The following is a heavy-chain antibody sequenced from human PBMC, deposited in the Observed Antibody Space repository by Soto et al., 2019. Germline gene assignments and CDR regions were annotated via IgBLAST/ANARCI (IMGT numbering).Heavy chain of an antibody. J-gene: IGHJ6*02. CDR1: GGTFSSYA. V-gene: IGHV1-69*13. CDR3: AILLSELLRVYGMDV. CDR2: IIPIFGTA. D-gene: IGHD1-26*01. Sequence: SVKVSCKASGGTFSSYAISWLRQAPGQGLEWMGGIIPIFGTANYAQKFQGRVTITADESTSTAYMELSSLRSEDTAVYYCAILLSELLRVYGMDVWGQGTTVTVSS.